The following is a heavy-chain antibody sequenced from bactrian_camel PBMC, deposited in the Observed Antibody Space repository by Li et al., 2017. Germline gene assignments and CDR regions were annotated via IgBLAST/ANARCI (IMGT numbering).Heavy chain of an antibody. D-gene: IGHD2*01. Sequence: HVQLVESGGGSVQAGGSLRLSCTGSGYPYAYSTYCMAWFRQAPGKEREGVASLASDGSSIYANSLKGRFSISKDNARNWLDLQMDSLEPGDTARYYCAADRRRHGPPSLRPGDYSVWGQGTQVTVS. V-gene: IGHV3S53*01. CDR2: LASDGSS. CDR3: AADRRRHGPPSLRPGDYSV. CDR1: GYPYAYSTYC. J-gene: IGHJ4*01.